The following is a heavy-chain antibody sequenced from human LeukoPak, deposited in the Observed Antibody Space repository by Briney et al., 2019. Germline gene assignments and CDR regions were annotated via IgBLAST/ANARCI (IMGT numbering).Heavy chain of an antibody. J-gene: IGHJ5*02. CDR3: ARNIVVVPAAILGSLDP. CDR2: INPSGGST. V-gene: IGHV1-46*01. Sequence: ASVKVSCKASGYTFTSYYMHWVRQAPGQGLEWMGIINPSGGSTSYAQKFQGRVTMTRDMSTSTVYMELSSLRSEDTAVYYCARNIVVVPAAILGSLDPWGQGTLVTVSS. CDR1: GYTFTSYY. D-gene: IGHD2-2*02.